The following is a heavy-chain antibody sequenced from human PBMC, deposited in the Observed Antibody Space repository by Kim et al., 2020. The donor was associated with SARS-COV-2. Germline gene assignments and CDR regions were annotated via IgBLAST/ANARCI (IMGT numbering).Heavy chain of an antibody. V-gene: IGHV3-7*01. CDR3: VRDFDF. Sequence: KEDGSAKYYVDSVKGRFFISRDNAKNLLYLQMNSLKGDDTAVYYCVRDFDFWGQGVLVTVSS. CDR2: KEDGSAK. J-gene: IGHJ4*02.